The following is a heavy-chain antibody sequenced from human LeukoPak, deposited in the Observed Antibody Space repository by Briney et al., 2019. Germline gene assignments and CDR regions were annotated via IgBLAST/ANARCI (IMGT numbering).Heavy chain of an antibody. CDR2: ISAYNGNT. CDR1: GYTFTSYG. CDR3: ARGNGDYDSSGYYAFYFDY. D-gene: IGHD3-22*01. J-gene: IGHJ4*02. Sequence: ASVKVSCKASGYTFTSYGISWVRQAPGQGLEWMGWISAYNGNTNYAQKLQGRVTMTTDTSTSTAYMELRSLRSDHSAVYYCARGNGDYDSSGYYAFYFDYWGQGTLVTVSS. V-gene: IGHV1-18*01.